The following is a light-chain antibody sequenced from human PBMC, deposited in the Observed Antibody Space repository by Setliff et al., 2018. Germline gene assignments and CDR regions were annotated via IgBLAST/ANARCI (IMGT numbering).Light chain of an antibody. Sequence: QSALTQPPSASGSPGQSVAISCTGTSRDVGGFNFVSWYQQHPGKAPKLIISEVNNRPSGISHRFSGSNSANTASLTISGLQAEDEAEYFCASKTGPGTYVFGTGTKVTVL. CDR3: ASKTGPGTYV. V-gene: IGLV2-8*01. J-gene: IGLJ1*01. CDR1: SRDVGGFNF. CDR2: EVN.